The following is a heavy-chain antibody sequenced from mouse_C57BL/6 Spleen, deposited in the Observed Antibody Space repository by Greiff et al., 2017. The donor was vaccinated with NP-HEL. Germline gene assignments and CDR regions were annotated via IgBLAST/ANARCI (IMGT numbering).Heavy chain of an antibody. Sequence: QVQLQQSGAELVKPGASVKISCKASGYAFSSYWMNWVKQRPGKGLEWIGQIYPGDGDTNYNGKFKGKATLTADKSSSTAYMQLSSLTSEDSAVYFCARGYSVGGYFDVWGTGTTVTVSS. D-gene: IGHD2-3*01. J-gene: IGHJ1*03. CDR2: IYPGDGDT. V-gene: IGHV1-80*01. CDR3: ARGYSVGGYFDV. CDR1: GYAFSSYW.